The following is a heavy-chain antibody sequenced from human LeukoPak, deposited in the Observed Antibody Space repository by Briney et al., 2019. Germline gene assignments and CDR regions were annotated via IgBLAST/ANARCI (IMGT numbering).Heavy chain of an antibody. D-gene: IGHD1-14*01. J-gene: IGHJ4*02. CDR2: ISSDGSNE. V-gene: IGHV3-30*01. CDR3: AGDPNRSYFDH. CDR1: GFAFSTYS. Sequence: PGRSLRLSCAASGFAFSTYSMHWVRQAPGKGLEWLALISSDGSNENFADSAKGRFTISRDNSKNTLYLQMNSLRSEDTAIYYCAGDPNRSYFDHWGQGTLVTVSS.